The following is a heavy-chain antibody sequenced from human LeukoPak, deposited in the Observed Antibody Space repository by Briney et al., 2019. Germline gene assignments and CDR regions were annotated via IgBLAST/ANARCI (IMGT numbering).Heavy chain of an antibody. CDR3: ARKAGGSYRLDY. CDR1: GYTFTNFG. J-gene: IGHJ4*02. D-gene: IGHD1-26*01. V-gene: IGHV1-18*01. CDR2: ISAYNGNT. Sequence: ASVKVSCKASGYTFTNFGINWVRQAPGQGLEWMGWISAYNGNTNYAQKFQGRVTMTTDTSTTTAYMELRSLRSDDTAVYYCARKAGGSYRLDYWGQGTLVTVSS.